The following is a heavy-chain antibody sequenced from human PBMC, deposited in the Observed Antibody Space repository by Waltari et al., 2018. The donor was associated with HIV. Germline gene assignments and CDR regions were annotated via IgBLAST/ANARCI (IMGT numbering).Heavy chain of an antibody. CDR3: ARVCGGDCFDAFDI. Sequence: QVQLQESGPGLVKPSQTLSLTCTVSGGSISSGSYYWSWIRQPAGKGLEWIGRIYTSGSTNYNPSLKSRVTISVDTSKNQFSLKLSSVTAADTAVYYCARVCGGDCFDAFDIWGQGTMVTVSS. CDR1: GGSISSGSYY. V-gene: IGHV4-61*02. CDR2: IYTSGST. D-gene: IGHD2-21*02. J-gene: IGHJ3*02.